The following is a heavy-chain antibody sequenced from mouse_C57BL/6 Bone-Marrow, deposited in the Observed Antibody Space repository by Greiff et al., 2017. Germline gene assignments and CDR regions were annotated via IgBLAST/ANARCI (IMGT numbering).Heavy chain of an antibody. J-gene: IGHJ4*01. CDR2: IYPGSGNT. CDR1: GYTFTDYY. CDR3: ARGGYYGYYAMDY. D-gene: IGHD1-1*01. Sequence: QVQLKESGAELVRPGASVKLSCKASGYTFTDYYINWVKQRPGQGLEWIARIYPGSGNTYYNEKFKGKATLTAEKSSSTAYMQHSSLTSEDSAVYFCARGGYYGYYAMDYWGQGTSVTVSS. V-gene: IGHV1-76*01.